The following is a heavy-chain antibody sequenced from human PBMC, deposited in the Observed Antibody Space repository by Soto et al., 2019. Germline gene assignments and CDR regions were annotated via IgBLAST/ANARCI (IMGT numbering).Heavy chain of an antibody. CDR2: VYSTGST. Sequence: SETLSLTCTVSGGSISSYYWSWIRQPPGKGLEWIGYVYSTGSTYYNPSLKSRISMSVDTSKNQFSLILSSVSAADTAVYYCARDAIRGSAAMKPYWGLGTLVTVSS. CDR1: GGSISSYY. CDR3: ARDAIRGSAAMKPY. V-gene: IGHV4-4*08. J-gene: IGHJ4*02.